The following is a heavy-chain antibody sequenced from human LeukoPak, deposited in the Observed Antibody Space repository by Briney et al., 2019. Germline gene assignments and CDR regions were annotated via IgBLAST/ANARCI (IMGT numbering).Heavy chain of an antibody. Sequence: GRSLRLSCAASGFTFSSYAMHWVRQAPGKGLEWVAVISYDGSNKYYADSVKGRFTISRDNSKNTLYLQMNSLRVEDTAVYYCAKGHADSSGYYYFDSWGQGTLVTVPS. CDR1: GFTFSSYA. V-gene: IGHV3-30*04. J-gene: IGHJ4*02. CDR3: AKGHADSSGYYYFDS. CDR2: ISYDGSNK. D-gene: IGHD3-22*01.